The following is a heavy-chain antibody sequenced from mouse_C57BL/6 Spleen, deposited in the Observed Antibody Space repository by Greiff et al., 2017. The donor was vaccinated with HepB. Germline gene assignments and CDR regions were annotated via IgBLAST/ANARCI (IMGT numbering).Heavy chain of an antibody. CDR1: GYTFTGYW. D-gene: IGHD1-1*01. CDR3: ARGEYYYGSSYLYYFDY. V-gene: IGHV1-9*01. Sequence: VQLQQSGAELMKPGASVKLSCKAPGYTFTGYWIEWVKQRPGHGLEWIGEILPGSGSTNYNEKFKGKATFTADTSSNTAYMQLSSLTTEDSAIYYCARGEYYYGSSYLYYFDYWGQGTTLTVSS. J-gene: IGHJ2*01. CDR2: ILPGSGST.